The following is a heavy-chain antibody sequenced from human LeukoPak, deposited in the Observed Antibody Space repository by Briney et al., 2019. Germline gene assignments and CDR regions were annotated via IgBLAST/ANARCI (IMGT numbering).Heavy chain of an antibody. Sequence: GRSLRLSCAASGFNFSNNLLHWVRQAPGKGLEWVAVSSFDGTKKYYADSVKGRFVISGGNSKNTLYLQMNSLRAEDTAAYYCARVGNSSGWHDAFGYFDSWGQGVLVTVSS. D-gene: IGHD6-19*01. CDR2: SSFDGTKK. V-gene: IGHV3-30*09. CDR1: GFNFSNNL. CDR3: ARVGNSSGWHDAFGYFDS. J-gene: IGHJ4*02.